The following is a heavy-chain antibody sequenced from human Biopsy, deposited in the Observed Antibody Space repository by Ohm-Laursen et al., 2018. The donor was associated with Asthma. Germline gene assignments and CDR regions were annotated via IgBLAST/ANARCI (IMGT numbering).Heavy chain of an antibody. CDR3: ARKIAARGGMGV. CDR1: GFVFRSHA. Sequence: SLRLSCAASGFVFRSHAMHWVRQAPGKGLEWVAVVSYDGGVVHHADSMKGRFTISRDNSKNTLYLQMNSLRAEDTAVYYCARKIAARGGMGVWGQGTTVTVSS. D-gene: IGHD6-6*01. CDR2: VSYDGGVV. V-gene: IGHV3-33*08. J-gene: IGHJ6*02.